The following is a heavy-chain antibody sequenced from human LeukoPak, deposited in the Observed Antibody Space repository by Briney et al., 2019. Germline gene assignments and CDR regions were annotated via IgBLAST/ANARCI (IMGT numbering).Heavy chain of an antibody. J-gene: IGHJ5*02. V-gene: IGHV3-15*01. D-gene: IGHD6-13*01. Sequence: GGSLRLSCAASGFTFSSAWMSWVRQAPGKGLEWVGRIKSKTDGGTTDYAAPVKGRFTISRDDSKNTLYLQMNSLKTEDTAVYYCTTSQYSSSWYWFDPWGQGTLVTVSS. CDR3: TTSQYSSSWYWFDP. CDR2: IKSKTDGGTT. CDR1: GFTFSSAW.